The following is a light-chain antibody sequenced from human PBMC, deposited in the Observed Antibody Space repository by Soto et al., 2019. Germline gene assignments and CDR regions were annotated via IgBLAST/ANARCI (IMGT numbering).Light chain of an antibody. CDR1: SSDVGGYNY. J-gene: IGLJ2*01. Sequence: QSALTQPAFVSGSPGQLITISCTGTSSDVGGYNYVSWYQQHPGKAPKLMIYDVSNRPSGFSNRFSGSKSGNTASLTISGLQAEDEADSYCSSYTDSRTVVFGGGTKLTVL. V-gene: IGLV2-14*01. CDR2: DVS. CDR3: SSYTDSRTVV.